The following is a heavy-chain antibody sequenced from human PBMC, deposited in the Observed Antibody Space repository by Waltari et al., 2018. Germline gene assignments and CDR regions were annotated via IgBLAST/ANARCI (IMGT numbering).Heavy chain of an antibody. J-gene: IGHJ4*02. CDR2: ISYDGSNK. Sequence: QVQLVESGGGVVQPGRSLRLSCAASGFTFSSYAMHWVRQAPGKGLEWVAVISYDGSNKYYADSVKGRFTISRDNSKNTLYLQMNSLRAEDTAVYYCARAANYDSSGYYWGYFDYWGQGTLVIVSS. D-gene: IGHD3-22*01. CDR1: GFTFSSYA. V-gene: IGHV3-30-3*01. CDR3: ARAANYDSSGYYWGYFDY.